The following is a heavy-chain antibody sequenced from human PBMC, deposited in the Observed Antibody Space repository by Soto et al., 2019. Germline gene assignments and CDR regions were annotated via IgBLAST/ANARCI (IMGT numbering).Heavy chain of an antibody. D-gene: IGHD6-13*01. CDR3: ARSPRSSPYFDY. Sequence: GESLKISCQCSGYTFSNFWIAWVRQLPGKGLEWMGIIYPGDYETRYSPSLHGKVTISAGRSIGTAYLQWSSLEASDSAFYFCARSPRSSPYFDYWGQGALVTVSS. CDR1: GYTFSNFW. CDR2: IYPGDYET. V-gene: IGHV5-51*01. J-gene: IGHJ4*02.